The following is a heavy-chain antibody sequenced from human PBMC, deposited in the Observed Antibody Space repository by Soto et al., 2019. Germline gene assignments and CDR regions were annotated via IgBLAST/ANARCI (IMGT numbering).Heavy chain of an antibody. Sequence: PETLSLTCAVAGDSINSSHWWRGVRQPPEKGREWIGQYPHSGNTNYNQSLTSGVTISVDKSKNHLSLKLTSVTATETAVYFCAARHFWSRPWTDRSLDHWGQGTLVTVSS. CDR1: GDSINSSHW. CDR2: YPHSGNT. J-gene: IGHJ4*02. CDR3: AARHFWSRPWTDRSLDH. D-gene: IGHD3-3*02. V-gene: IGHV4-4*01.